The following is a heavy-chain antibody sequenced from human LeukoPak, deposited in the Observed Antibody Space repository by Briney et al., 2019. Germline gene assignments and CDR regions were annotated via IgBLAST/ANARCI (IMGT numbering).Heavy chain of an antibody. CDR3: ARGKNGVGGYDILIDY. Sequence: GGSLRLSCAASGFTFSDYEMNWVRQAPGKGQEWISYISSDAASLYYADSVRGRFTISRDNAKNSLFLQMYSLRDEDTAVYYCARGKNGVGGYDILIDYWGQGTLVTVSS. D-gene: IGHD3-9*01. CDR2: ISSDAASL. J-gene: IGHJ4*02. V-gene: IGHV3-48*03. CDR1: GFTFSDYE.